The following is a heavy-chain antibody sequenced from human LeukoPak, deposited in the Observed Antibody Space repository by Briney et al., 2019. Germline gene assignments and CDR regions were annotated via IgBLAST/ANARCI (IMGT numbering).Heavy chain of an antibody. Sequence: PSETLSLTCTVSGGSINNYYWTWIRQSAGKGLEWVGRIYTSGSTNYNPSPKSRVTMSVDTSKNQFSLKLSSVTAAHTAVYFCARRGILALAGAFDIWGPGAMGTVSS. CDR1: GGSINNYY. CDR2: IYTSGST. J-gene: IGHJ3*02. D-gene: IGHD2-15*01. V-gene: IGHV4-4*07. CDR3: ARRGILALAGAFDI.